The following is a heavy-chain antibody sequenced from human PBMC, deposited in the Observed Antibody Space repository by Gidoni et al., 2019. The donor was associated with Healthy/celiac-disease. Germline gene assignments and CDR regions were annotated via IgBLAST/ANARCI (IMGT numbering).Heavy chain of an antibody. D-gene: IGHD6-13*01. CDR1: GDSVSSNSAA. J-gene: IGHJ3*02. Sequence: QVQLQQSGPGLVKPSQTLSLTCAISGDSVSSNSAAWNWIRQSPSRGLEWLGRTYYRSKWYNDYAVSVKSRITINPDTSKNQFSLQLNSVTPEDTAVYYCARGDRSELGWYSSLGSGLLDIWGQGTMVTVSS. CDR3: ARGDRSELGWYSSLGSGLLDI. CDR2: TYYRSKWYN. V-gene: IGHV6-1*01.